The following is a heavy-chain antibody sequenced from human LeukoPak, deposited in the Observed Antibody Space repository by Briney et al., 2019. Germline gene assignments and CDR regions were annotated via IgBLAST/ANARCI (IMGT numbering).Heavy chain of an antibody. D-gene: IGHD1-1*01. V-gene: IGHV4-39*01. Sequence: KPSETLSLTCTVSGGSISSSSYYWGWLRPPPGKGLEWIGSIYYSGRTYYNPSLKSRVTISVDTSKNQFSLQLSSVTAADTAVYYCARHTRPSGDYWGEGTLVTVSS. J-gene: IGHJ4*02. CDR2: IYYSGRT. CDR1: GGSISSSSYY. CDR3: ARHTRPSGDY.